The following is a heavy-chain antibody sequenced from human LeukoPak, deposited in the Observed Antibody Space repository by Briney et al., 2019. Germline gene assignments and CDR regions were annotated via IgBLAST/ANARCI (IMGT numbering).Heavy chain of an antibody. CDR2: INPNSGGT. CDR1: GYTFTGYY. D-gene: IGHD3-10*02. V-gene: IGHV1-2*02. J-gene: IGHJ4*02. Sequence: GASVKVSCKASGYTFTGYYMHWVRQAPGQGLEWMGGINPNSGGTNYAQNFQGRFTMTRDTSISTAYMELSRLRPDATAVYYCARGGGGYWGGLFGEFYFDCWGQGTLVTVSS. CDR3: ARGGGGYWGGLFGEFYFDC.